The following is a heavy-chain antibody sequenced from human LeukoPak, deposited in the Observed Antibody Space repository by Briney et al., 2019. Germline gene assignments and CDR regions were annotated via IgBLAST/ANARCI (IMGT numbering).Heavy chain of an antibody. Sequence: ASVKVSCKASGYSFTSYGFTWVRRAPGQGLEWMGWVSAYDGSTNYAQKIRRRVTMTTDASKNTVYMELRSLRVDDTAVYYWARGGGDSIDVWGQGTTVTVSS. V-gene: IGHV1-18*01. D-gene: IGHD3-10*01. CDR3: ARGGGDSIDV. CDR1: GYSFTSYG. CDR2: VSAYDGST. J-gene: IGHJ6*02.